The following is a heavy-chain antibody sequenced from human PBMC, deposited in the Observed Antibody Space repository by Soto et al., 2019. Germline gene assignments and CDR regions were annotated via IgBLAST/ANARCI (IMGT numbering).Heavy chain of an antibody. CDR3: AREYYYDSSGYYGY. CDR2: INPNSGGT. Sequence: ASVKVSCKASGYTFTGYYMHWVRQAPGQGLEWMGWINPNSGGTNYAQKFQGWVTMTRDTSISTAYMELSRLRSDDTAVYYCAREYYYDSSGYYGYWGQGTLVTVSS. J-gene: IGHJ4*02. CDR1: GYTFTGYY. D-gene: IGHD3-22*01. V-gene: IGHV1-2*04.